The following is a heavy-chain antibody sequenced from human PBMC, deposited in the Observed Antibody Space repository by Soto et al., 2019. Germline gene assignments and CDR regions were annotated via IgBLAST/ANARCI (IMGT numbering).Heavy chain of an antibody. V-gene: IGHV4-39*01. CDR1: SCSISSTIYS. D-gene: IGHD2-15*01. CDR2: IFYSGST. Sequence: SVTLSLTCTVSSCSISSTIYSWDLIRQPPGKGLEWFGSIFYSGSTYYNPSLKSRVTISVDTSKNQFSLTLTSVTAVDTAVYYCARQCRGVTCHWFVPWGQGTLVTVS. CDR3: ARQCRGVTCHWFVP. J-gene: IGHJ5*02.